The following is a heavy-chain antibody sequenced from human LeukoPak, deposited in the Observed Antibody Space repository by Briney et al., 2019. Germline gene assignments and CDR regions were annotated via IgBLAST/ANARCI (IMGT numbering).Heavy chain of an antibody. V-gene: IGHV1-2*02. Sequence: ASVKVSCKASGGTFCSYAISWVRQAPGQGLEWMGWINPNSGGTNSAQKFQGRVTMTKDTSISTAYMELSRLRSDDTAVYFCARAIAVVDYWGQGTLVTVSS. CDR1: GGTFCSYA. CDR2: INPNSGGT. J-gene: IGHJ4*02. CDR3: ARAIAVVDY. D-gene: IGHD6-19*01.